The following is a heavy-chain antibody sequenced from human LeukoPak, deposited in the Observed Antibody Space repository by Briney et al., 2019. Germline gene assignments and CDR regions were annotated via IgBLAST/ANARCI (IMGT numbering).Heavy chain of an antibody. D-gene: IGHD3-3*01. CDR1: GGSISSSSYY. J-gene: IGHJ6*02. V-gene: IGHV4-31*03. CDR2: ITYSGNT. CDR3: ARIAYDALDSYYYGMDV. Sequence: SETLSLTCTVSGGSISSSSYYWGWIRQPPGKGLEWIGYITYSGNTYYYPALNSRVTVSLDTSKTQFSLKLSSVTAADTAVYYCARIAYDALDSYYYGMDVWGQGTTVTVSS.